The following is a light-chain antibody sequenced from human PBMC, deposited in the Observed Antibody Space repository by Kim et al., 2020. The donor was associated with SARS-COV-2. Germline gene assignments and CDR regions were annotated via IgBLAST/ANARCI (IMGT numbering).Light chain of an antibody. Sequence: SVSPGQTASITCSGDKLGDKYACWYQQKPGQSPVVVIYQDSQRPSGIPERFSGSNSGNTATLTISGTQAMDEADYYCQAWDSSVVVFGGGTQLTVL. CDR3: QAWDSSVVV. J-gene: IGLJ2*01. CDR2: QDS. CDR1: KLGDKY. V-gene: IGLV3-1*01.